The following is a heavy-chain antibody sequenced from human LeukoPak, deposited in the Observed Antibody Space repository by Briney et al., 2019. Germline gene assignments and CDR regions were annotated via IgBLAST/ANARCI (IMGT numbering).Heavy chain of an antibody. CDR1: GGSISSSSYY. J-gene: IGHJ4*02. Sequence: SETLSLTCTVSGGSISSSSYYWGWIRQPPGKGLEWIGSIYYSGSTYYNPSLKSRVTISVDTSKNPFSLKLSSVTAADTAVYYCARRAASGYYPDHFDYWGQGTLVTVSS. CDR2: IYYSGST. CDR3: ARRAASGYYPDHFDY. D-gene: IGHD3-22*01. V-gene: IGHV4-39*01.